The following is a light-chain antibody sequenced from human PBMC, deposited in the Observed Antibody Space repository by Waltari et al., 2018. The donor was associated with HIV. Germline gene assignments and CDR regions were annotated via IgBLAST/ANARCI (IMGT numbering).Light chain of an antibody. Sequence: QLVLTQPPSASASLGASVKLTSTLTSGHSNSSIACHQQHPGKGPRDLMKLKRDGGHTRGGGIPDRCSGSGSGDERYLTTSGLQSEDVADYDGQTWGAGSQEVFGGGTKLTGL. CDR3: QTWGAGSQEV. CDR2: LKRDGGH. J-gene: IGLJ3*02. CDR1: SGHSNSS. V-gene: IGLV4-69*01.